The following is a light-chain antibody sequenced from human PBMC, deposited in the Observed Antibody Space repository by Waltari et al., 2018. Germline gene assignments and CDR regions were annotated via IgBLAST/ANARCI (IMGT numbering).Light chain of an antibody. Sequence: DIVMTQSPLSLPVTPGEPASISCRSSQSLLHSNGYNYLDWYLQKPGQSPQLLLYLGSTRASGVPDRFSGSVSGTDFTLKISRVEAEDVGVYYCMQALQTPWTFGQGTKVEIK. CDR1: QSLLHSNGYNY. J-gene: IGKJ1*01. CDR3: MQALQTPWT. V-gene: IGKV2-28*01. CDR2: LGS.